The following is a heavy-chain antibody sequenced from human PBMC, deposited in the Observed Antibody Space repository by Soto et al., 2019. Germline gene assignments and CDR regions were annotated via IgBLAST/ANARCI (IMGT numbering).Heavy chain of an antibody. Sequence: ASVKASCKASGVSFSSYCIRWVRQAPGQGLEWMGGIIPIFGKKNYEKKCKGRVTNTADESTSTAYMELRSLRSEDTAVYYCARSYSYGTGFDYWGQGTLVIVAS. CDR1: GVSFSSYC. V-gene: IGHV1-69*13. CDR2: IIPIFGKK. J-gene: IGHJ4*02. CDR3: ARSYSYGTGFDY. D-gene: IGHD5-18*01.